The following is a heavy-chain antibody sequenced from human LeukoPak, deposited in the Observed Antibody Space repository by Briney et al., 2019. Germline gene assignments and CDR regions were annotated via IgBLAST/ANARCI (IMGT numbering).Heavy chain of an antibody. CDR1: GFTFSSYS. D-gene: IGHD3-22*01. CDR3: ANYDSSGLIDY. J-gene: IGHJ4*02. V-gene: IGHV3-21*01. Sequence: GGSLRLSCAASGFTFSSYSMNLVRQAPGKGLEWVSSISSSSSYIYYADSVKGRFTISRDNAKNSLYLQMNSLRAEDTAVYYCANYDSSGLIDYWGQGTLVTVSS. CDR2: ISSSSSYI.